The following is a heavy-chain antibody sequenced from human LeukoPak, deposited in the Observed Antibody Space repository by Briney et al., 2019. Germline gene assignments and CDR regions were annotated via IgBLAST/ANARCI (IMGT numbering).Heavy chain of an antibody. CDR2: ISGSGGST. V-gene: IGHV3-23*01. CDR3: AKDRGVTAVADPFDY. D-gene: IGHD6-19*01. CDR1: GFTFSSYA. Sequence: SGGSLRLSCAASGFTFSSYAMSWVRQAPGKGLEWVSAISGSGGSTYYADSVKGRFTISRDNSKNTLYLQMNSLRAEDTAVYYCAKDRGVTAVADPFDYWGQGTLVAVSS. J-gene: IGHJ4*02.